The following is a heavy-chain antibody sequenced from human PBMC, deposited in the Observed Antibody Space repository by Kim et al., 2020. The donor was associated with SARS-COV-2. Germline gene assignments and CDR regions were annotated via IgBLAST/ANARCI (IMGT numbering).Heavy chain of an antibody. CDR3: AGGTDSSSSQFYFNH. CDR1: GYSLTEIS. Sequence: ASVKVSCKVPGYSLTEISMHWVRQAPGKGLEWMGSFDPEEGERVYTQKFQGRVTMSEDTSKGTAYMELSSLRSEDTALYFCAGGTDSSSSQFYFNHWGPG. D-gene: IGHD6-6*01. J-gene: IGHJ4*01. CDR2: FDPEEGER. V-gene: IGHV1-24*01.